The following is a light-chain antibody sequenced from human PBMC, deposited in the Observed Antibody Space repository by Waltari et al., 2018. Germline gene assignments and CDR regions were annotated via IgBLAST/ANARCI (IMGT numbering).Light chain of an antibody. CDR2: GAS. CDR3: QQYNNWPPWT. V-gene: IGKV3D-15*01. J-gene: IGKJ1*01. CDR1: QNINSN. Sequence: KMMTQSPATLSVSPGEGATLSCRASQNINSNLAWYQQQPGQTPRLLIYGASTRAIGIPARFSGSGSGTEFTLTISSLQSEDFALYYCQQYNNWPPWTFGQGTKVEIK.